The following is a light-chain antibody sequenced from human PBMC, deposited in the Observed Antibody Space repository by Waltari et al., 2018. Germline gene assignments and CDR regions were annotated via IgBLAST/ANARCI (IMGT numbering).Light chain of an antibody. J-gene: IGLJ2*01. Sequence: HSVLTQPPSVSAAPGQRVTISCSGSSSNIGNNAVNWYHQLPGKAPKLLIFHDELRLWWVSDRLTGSKSGTSACRAISGLQSEDEADYYCAAWDDSLSGHLVFGGGTKLTVL. CDR1: SSNIGNNA. CDR3: AAWDDSLSGHLV. CDR2: HDE. V-gene: IGLV1-36*01.